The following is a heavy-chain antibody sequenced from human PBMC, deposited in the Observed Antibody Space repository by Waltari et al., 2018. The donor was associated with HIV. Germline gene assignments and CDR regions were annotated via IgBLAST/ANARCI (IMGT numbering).Heavy chain of an antibody. J-gene: IGHJ4*02. V-gene: IGHV1-18*01. CDR2: ISARNRKK. CDR3: AREVENLYVFDD. CDR1: GHNFVNSV. D-gene: IGHD1-1*01. Sequence: QIQLVQSGLEVKEPGASVRVSCKASGHNFVNSVIAWVRQAPGQGLEWMVWISARNRKKVYSQKFQGRVTLTTDTSSTTFYLDLRSLTSDDTAVYFCAREVENLYVFDDWGQGTLVAVSS.